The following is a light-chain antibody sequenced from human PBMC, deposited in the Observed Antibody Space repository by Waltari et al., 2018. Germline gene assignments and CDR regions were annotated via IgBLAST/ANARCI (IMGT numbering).Light chain of an antibody. J-gene: IGKJ2*01. Sequence: EIVLTQSPGTLSLSPGARATLSCRASQNVKTNNHLAWHPQKPGQAPRLLIYDAARSATGIPDRFSGSGSGTDFTLTISRLEPEDFAVYCCHQYGTSPRTFGLGTKLEIK. CDR2: DAA. CDR3: HQYGTSPRT. V-gene: IGKV3-20*01. CDR1: QNVKTNN.